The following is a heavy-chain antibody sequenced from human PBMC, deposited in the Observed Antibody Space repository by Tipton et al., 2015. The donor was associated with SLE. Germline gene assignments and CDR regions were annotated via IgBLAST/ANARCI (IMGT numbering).Heavy chain of an antibody. CDR3: ARHSSGSPRSWFDP. CDR1: GYTFSSYW. D-gene: IGHD3-10*01. J-gene: IGHJ5*02. CDR2: IYPGDSDT. Sequence: QLVQSGAEVKKPGESLKISCQGSGYTFSSYWIVWVRQRPGKGLEWMGIIYPGDSDTRYSPSFQGQVTFSADRSISTAYLQWSSLQASDTAMYYCARHSSGSPRSWFDPWGQGTLVTVSS. V-gene: IGHV5-51*01.